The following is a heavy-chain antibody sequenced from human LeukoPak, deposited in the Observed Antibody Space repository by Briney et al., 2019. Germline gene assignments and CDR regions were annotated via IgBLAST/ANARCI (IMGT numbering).Heavy chain of an antibody. J-gene: IGHJ4*02. D-gene: IGHD5-12*01. CDR2: VSLSGLT. V-gene: IGHV4-4*02. Sequence: SGTLSLTCGVSGGSITSTNWWSWDRQPPGQGLEWIGEVSLSGLTNYNPSLSSRVIMALDTSKNHLSLHLTSVTAADTAVYYCARLPRYGGYDHFDYWGQGILVIVSS. CDR1: GGSITSTNW. CDR3: ARLPRYGGYDHFDY.